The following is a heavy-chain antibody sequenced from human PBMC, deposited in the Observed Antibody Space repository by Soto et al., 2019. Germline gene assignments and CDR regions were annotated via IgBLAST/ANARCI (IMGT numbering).Heavy chain of an antibody. CDR2: INPNSGGT. Sequence: ASVKVSCKASGYTFTGYYMHWVRQAPGQGLEWMGWINPNSGGTNYAQKFQGRVTMTRDTSISTAYMELSRLRSDDTAVYYCARDHSVTEYCSSTRCYAVDPWGQGTPVTVSS. V-gene: IGHV1-2*02. CDR3: ARDHSVTEYCSSTRCYAVDP. D-gene: IGHD2-2*01. J-gene: IGHJ5*02. CDR1: GYTFTGYY.